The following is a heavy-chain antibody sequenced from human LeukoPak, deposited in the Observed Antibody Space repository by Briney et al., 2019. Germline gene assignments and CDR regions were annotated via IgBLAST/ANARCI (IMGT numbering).Heavy chain of an antibody. CDR3: ARVPSMVRGVVNYGMDV. D-gene: IGHD3-10*01. CDR1: GYSFTGYF. V-gene: IGHV1-2*02. J-gene: IGHJ6*02. CDR2: INPNSGDT. Sequence: ASLNVSCKTSGYSFTGYFMHWVRQAPGQRVEWLGWINPNSGDTKYAQKFQGRVTMTRDTSINTAYMELRRLTSDDTAVYYCARVPSMVRGVVNYGMDVWGQGTTVTVSS.